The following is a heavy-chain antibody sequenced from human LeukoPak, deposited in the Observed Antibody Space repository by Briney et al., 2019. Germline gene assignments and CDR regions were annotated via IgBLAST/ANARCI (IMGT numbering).Heavy chain of an antibody. J-gene: IGHJ4*02. V-gene: IGHV4-34*01. CDR1: GGSFSGYY. Sequence: PSETLSLTCAVYGGSFSGYYWSWIRQPPGKGLEWIGEINHSGSTNYNPSLKSRVTISVDTSKNQFSLKLSSVTAADTAVYYCARARWELLPFDYWGQGTLVTVSS. D-gene: IGHD1-26*01. CDR3: ARARWELLPFDY. CDR2: INHSGST.